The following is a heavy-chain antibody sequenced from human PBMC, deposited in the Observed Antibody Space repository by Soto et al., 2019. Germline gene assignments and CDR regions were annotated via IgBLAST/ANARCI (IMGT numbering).Heavy chain of an antibody. D-gene: IGHD1-26*01. Sequence: SETLSLICTVSGGSMTSTSYYWGWIRQSPGKGLEWIGSIYYSGTTYAHPSLKSRLTISVDTSNNQLSLKLSSVTAADTAVYYCARHRGSYYNHFDYWGQGNLITVSS. CDR2: IYYSGTT. CDR3: ARHRGSYYNHFDY. V-gene: IGHV4-39*01. CDR1: GGSMTSTSYY. J-gene: IGHJ4*02.